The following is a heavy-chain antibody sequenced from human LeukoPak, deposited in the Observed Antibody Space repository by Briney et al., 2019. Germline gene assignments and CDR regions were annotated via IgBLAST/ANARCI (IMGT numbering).Heavy chain of an antibody. J-gene: IGHJ5*02. CDR2: IYYSGNT. Sequence: SETLSLTCTVSGGSISSDDYFWSWIRQHPGKGPEWIGYIYYSGNTFYNPSLKSRVTIAVDTSKNQFSMKLSSVTAADTAVYYCARYYGDYTNWFDPWGQGTLVTVSS. V-gene: IGHV4-31*03. CDR1: GGSISSDDYF. D-gene: IGHD4-17*01. CDR3: ARYYGDYTNWFDP.